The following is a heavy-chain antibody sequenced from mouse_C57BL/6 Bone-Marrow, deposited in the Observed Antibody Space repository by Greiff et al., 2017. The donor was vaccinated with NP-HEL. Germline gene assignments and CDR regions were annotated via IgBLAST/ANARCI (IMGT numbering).Heavy chain of an antibody. D-gene: IGHD1-1*01. V-gene: IGHV1-55*01. CDR2: IYPGSGST. CDR1: GYTFTSYW. J-gene: IGHJ3*01. Sequence: QVQLQQPGAELVKPGASVKMSCTASGYTFTSYWITWVKQRPGQGLEWIGYIYPGSGSTNYNEKFKSKASLTVDTSSSTVYMQLSSLTSEDSAVYYCASSSYYYGSSYVFADWGQGTLVTVSA. CDR3: ASSSYYYGSSYVFAD.